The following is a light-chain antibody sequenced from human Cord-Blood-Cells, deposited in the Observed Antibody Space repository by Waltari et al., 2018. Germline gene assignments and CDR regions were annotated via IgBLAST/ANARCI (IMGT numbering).Light chain of an antibody. J-gene: IGKJ1*01. V-gene: IGKV1-5*03. CDR2: KAS. Sequence: IQMTQSPSTLHASVGDTVTITCRSSQSISSWLAWYQQKPGKAPKLLIYKASSLESGVPSRFSGSGSGTEFTLTISSLQPDDFATYYCQQYNSYSWTFGQGTKVEIK. CDR1: QSISSW. CDR3: QQYNSYSWT.